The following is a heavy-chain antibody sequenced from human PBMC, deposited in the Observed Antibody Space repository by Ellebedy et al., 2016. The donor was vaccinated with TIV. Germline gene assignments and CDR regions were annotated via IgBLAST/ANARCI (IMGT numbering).Heavy chain of an antibody. Sequence: AASVKVSCKASGGSLGSYTIAWVRQAPGQGLQWRGGIIPIFGTPAYAQKFRGRVTNTADESTSTAYMELSSLSSDDTAVYYCAKVEYCDGGSCYSDYWFDPWGQGTLVIVSS. V-gene: IGHV1-69*13. D-gene: IGHD2-15*01. CDR2: IIPIFGTP. CDR1: GGSLGSYT. CDR3: AKVEYCDGGSCYSDYWFDP. J-gene: IGHJ5*02.